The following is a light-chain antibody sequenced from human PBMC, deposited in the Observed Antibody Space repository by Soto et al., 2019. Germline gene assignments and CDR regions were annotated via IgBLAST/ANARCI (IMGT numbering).Light chain of an antibody. V-gene: IGLV1-47*01. CDR1: SSNIGSNY. Sequence: QAVVTQTPSVSGTPGQRVTISCSGSSSNIGSNYVYWYQQLPGTAPKLLIYRNNQRPSGVPDRFSGSKSGTSASLAISGLRSEDEADYYCASWDDSLSGAVFGGGTQLTVL. J-gene: IGLJ7*01. CDR3: ASWDDSLSGAV. CDR2: RNN.